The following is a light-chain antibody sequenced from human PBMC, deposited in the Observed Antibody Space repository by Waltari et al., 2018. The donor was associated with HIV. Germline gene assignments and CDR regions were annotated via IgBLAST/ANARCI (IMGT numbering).Light chain of an antibody. V-gene: IGLV2-14*01. CDR3: SSFTSSIPLYV. Sequence: ASVSGSPGQSITISCSGTGSDIGTYDYVSWYQQYPGKAPQLMIYDVRHRPSGVSNRFSGSKSGDTASLTISGLQAEDEADYYCSSFTSSIPLYVFGTGTKVTVL. J-gene: IGLJ1*01. CDR1: GSDIGTYDY. CDR2: DVR.